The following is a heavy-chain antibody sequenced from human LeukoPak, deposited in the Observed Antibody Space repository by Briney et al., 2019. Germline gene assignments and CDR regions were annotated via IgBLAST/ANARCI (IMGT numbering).Heavy chain of an antibody. V-gene: IGHV3-30*03. J-gene: IGHJ4*02. CDR2: ISYDGSNK. D-gene: IGHD6-6*01. CDR1: GFTFSSYW. CDR3: ARERGSSSFDY. Sequence: GGSLRLSCAASGFTFSSYWMSWVRQAPGKELEWVAVISYDGSNKYYADSVKGRFTISRDNSKNTLYLQMNSLRAEDTAVYYCARERGSSSFDYWGQGTLVTVSS.